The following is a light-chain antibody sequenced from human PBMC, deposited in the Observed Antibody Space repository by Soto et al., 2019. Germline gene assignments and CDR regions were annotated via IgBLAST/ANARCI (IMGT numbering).Light chain of an antibody. CDR2: GAS. V-gene: IGKV3-20*01. CDR1: QSVSSY. J-gene: IGKJ1*01. CDR3: HQYESSLWT. Sequence: EIVLTQSPDTLSLSPGERATLSCRAVQSVSSYLAWYQQKPGQAPRLLIYGASNRATGIPDRFSGSGSGTDFTLTISRLEPEDFAVYYCHQYESSLWTFGQGTKVEIK.